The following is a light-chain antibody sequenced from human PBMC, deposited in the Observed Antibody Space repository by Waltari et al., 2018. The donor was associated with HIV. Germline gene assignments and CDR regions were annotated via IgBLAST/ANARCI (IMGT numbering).Light chain of an antibody. J-gene: IGKJ1*01. V-gene: IGKV3-20*01. CDR1: QSVRSNF. CDR3: QQYATSPVT. Sequence: VLTQSPGTLSLSSGGRAPPTCRASQSVRSNFLAWYQQKPGQPPRLLIYGASTRATGIPDRFSGSGSGTDFTLTISRLEPEDFAVYFCQQYATSPVTFGHGTKVDIK. CDR2: GAS.